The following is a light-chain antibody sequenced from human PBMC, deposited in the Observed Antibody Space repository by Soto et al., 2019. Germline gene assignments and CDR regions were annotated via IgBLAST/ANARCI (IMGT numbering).Light chain of an antibody. CDR3: SSYTSNNTPYV. V-gene: IGLV2-14*01. J-gene: IGLJ1*01. CDR2: EVS. Sequence: QSALTQPASVSGSPGQSITISCTGTSSDVCGSNYVSWYQQHPGKAPKLMIFEVSNRPSGVSHRFSGSKSGNTASLTISGLQAEDEADYYCSSYTSNNTPYVFGTGTKLTVL. CDR1: SSDVCGSNY.